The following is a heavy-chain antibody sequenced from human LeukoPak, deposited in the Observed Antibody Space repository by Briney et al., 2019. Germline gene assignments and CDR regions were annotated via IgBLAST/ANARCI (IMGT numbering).Heavy chain of an antibody. CDR1: GFTFSSYW. D-gene: IGHD3-22*01. V-gene: IGHV3-7*03. CDR3: AKGSYYDSSGSFYFDY. Sequence: GGSLRLSCAASGFTFSSYWMSWVRQAPGKGLEWVANIKQDGSEKYFVDSVKGRFTISRDNSKNTLYVQVNSLGTEDTAAYYCAKGSYYDSSGSFYFDYWGQGTLVTVSS. J-gene: IGHJ4*02. CDR2: IKQDGSEK.